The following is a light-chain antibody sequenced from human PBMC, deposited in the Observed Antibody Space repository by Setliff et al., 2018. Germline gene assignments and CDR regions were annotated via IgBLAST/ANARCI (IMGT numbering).Light chain of an antibody. J-gene: IGLJ1*01. CDR2: AVT. CDR1: GSDVGGYDY. V-gene: IGLV2-14*03. Sequence: QSALAQPASVSGSPGQTIILSCTGTGSDVGGYDYISWYQLHPGKVPKLMIYAVTNRPSGVSNRFSGSKSGNTASLTISGVQAEDEADYYCSSHTSSSTYVFGTGTKVTVL. CDR3: SSHTSSSTYV.